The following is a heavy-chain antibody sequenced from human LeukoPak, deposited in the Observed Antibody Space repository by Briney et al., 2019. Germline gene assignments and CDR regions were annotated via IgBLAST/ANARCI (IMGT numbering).Heavy chain of an antibody. CDR1: GYTFTGYY. Sequence: ASVKVSCKASGYTFTGYYMHWVQQAPRQGLEWMGWINPNSGGTNYAQKFQGRVTMTRDTSISTAYMELSRLRSDDTAVYYCARRRYRPSLEAFDIWGQGTMVTVSS. D-gene: IGHD3-16*01. V-gene: IGHV1-2*02. CDR3: ARRRYRPSLEAFDI. J-gene: IGHJ3*02. CDR2: INPNSGGT.